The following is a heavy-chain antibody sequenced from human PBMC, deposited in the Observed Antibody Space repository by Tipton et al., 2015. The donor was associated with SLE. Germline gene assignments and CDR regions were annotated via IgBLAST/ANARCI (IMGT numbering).Heavy chain of an antibody. J-gene: IGHJ4*02. Sequence: TLSLTCSVSGGSISNHNSYWTWIRQSPGKGLEWNGDMSYSGRTSYNPSLKSRVTMSADTSKNQFSLRLTSVTAADTAVYYCARGFYYDFWSSYSNEEGRKTFYFDVWGQGTLVTVSS. CDR2: MSYSGRT. CDR3: ARGFYYDFWSSYSNEEGRKTFYFDV. V-gene: IGHV4-39*07. CDR1: GGSISNHNSY. D-gene: IGHD3-3*01.